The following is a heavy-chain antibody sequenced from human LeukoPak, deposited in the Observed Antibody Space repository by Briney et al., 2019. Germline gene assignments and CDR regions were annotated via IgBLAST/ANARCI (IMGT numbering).Heavy chain of an antibody. D-gene: IGHD6-13*01. Sequence: PGGSLRLSCAASGFIFSSYSMHWVRQAPGKGLEWVSSISSASSHIYYADSVKGRFTISRDIAKNSVHLQMNSLRAEDTAVYFFAGAFGWKTCTWYNLGFFFFLDVLGKGTTVTVS. V-gene: IGHV3-21*01. CDR3: AGAFGWKTCTWYNLGFFFFLDV. CDR2: ISSASSHI. J-gene: IGHJ6*03. CDR1: GFIFSSYS.